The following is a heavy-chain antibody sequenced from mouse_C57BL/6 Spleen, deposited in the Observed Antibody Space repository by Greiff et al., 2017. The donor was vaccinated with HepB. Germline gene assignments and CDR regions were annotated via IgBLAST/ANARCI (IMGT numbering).Heavy chain of an antibody. V-gene: IGHV5-6*01. CDR3: ARQDYGNPAWFAY. CDR1: GFTFSSYG. J-gene: IGHJ3*01. CDR2: ISSGGSYT. D-gene: IGHD2-1*01. Sequence: EVQRVESGGDLVKPGGSLKLSCAASGFTFSSYGMSWVRQTPDKRLEWVATISSGGSYTYYPDSVKGRFTISRDNAKNTLYLQMSSLKSEDTAMYYCARQDYGNPAWFAYWGQGTLVTVSA.